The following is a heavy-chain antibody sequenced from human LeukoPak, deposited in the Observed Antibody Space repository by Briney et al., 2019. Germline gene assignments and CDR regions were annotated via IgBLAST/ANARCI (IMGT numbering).Heavy chain of an antibody. CDR3: AMTPSYSSGWSFNY. J-gene: IGHJ4*02. D-gene: IGHD6-19*01. CDR2: IYYIGST. Sequence: KPSETLSLTCTVSGGSISSSSYYWGWIRQPPGKGLEWIGSIYYIGSTYYNPSLKTRVTISVDTSKNQFSLRLSSVTAADTAVYYCAMTPSYSSGWSFNYWGQGTLVTVSS. CDR1: GGSISSSSYY. V-gene: IGHV4-39*01.